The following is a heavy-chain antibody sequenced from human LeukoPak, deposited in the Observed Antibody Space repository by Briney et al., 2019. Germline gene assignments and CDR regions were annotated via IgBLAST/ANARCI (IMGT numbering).Heavy chain of an antibody. CDR2: IIPILGIA. CDR1: GGTFSSYA. D-gene: IGHD5-18*01. CDR3: ARDPASTRGYSYS. V-gene: IGHV1-69*04. J-gene: IGHJ4*02. Sequence: SVKVSCKASGGTFSSYAISWVRQAPGQGPEWMGRIIPILGIANYAQKFQGRVTITADKSTSTAYMELSSLRSEDTAVYYCARDPASTRGYSYSWGQGTLVTVSS.